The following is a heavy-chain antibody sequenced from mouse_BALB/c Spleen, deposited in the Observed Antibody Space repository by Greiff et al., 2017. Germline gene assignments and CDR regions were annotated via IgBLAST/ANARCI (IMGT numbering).Heavy chain of an antibody. V-gene: IGHV5-9-4*01. Sequence: EVKLMESGGGLVKPGGSLKLSCAASGFTFSSYAMSWVRQSPEKRLEWVAEISSGGSYTYYPDTVTGRFTISRDNAQNTLYLEMSSLRSEDTAMYYCARGDGNYGWFAYWGQGTLVTVSA. D-gene: IGHD2-1*01. J-gene: IGHJ3*01. CDR1: GFTFSSYA. CDR3: ARGDGNYGWFAY. CDR2: ISSGGSYT.